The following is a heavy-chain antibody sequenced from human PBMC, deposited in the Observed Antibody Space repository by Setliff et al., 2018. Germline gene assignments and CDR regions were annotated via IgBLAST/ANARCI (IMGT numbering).Heavy chain of an antibody. V-gene: IGHV4-4*07. CDR3: ARERQGGFLEWSPFDS. CDR1: GGFIYDHY. CDR2: VYSDGET. D-gene: IGHD3-3*01. Sequence: SETLSLTCTVSGGFIYDHYWTWIRQPAGKGLQWIVRVYSDGETDYSPSLKSRVTISVDKSNNQFSLNLKSMTAADTALYFCARERQGGFLEWSPFDSWGQGILVTVSS. J-gene: IGHJ4*02.